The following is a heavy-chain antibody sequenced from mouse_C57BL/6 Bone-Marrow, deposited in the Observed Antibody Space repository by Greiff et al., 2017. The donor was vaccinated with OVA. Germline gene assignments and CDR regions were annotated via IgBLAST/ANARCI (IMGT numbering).Heavy chain of an antibody. J-gene: IGHJ4*01. V-gene: IGHV1-69*01. D-gene: IGHD1-1*01. CDR3: AVTTVVARCYAMDY. CDR2: IDPSDSYT. Sequence: VQLQQPGAELVMPGASVKLSCKASGYTFTSYWMHWVKQRPGQGLEWIGEIDPSDSYTNYNQKFKGKSTLTVDKSSSTAYMQLSSLTSEDSAVYYCAVTTVVARCYAMDYWGQGTSVTVSS. CDR1: GYTFTSYW.